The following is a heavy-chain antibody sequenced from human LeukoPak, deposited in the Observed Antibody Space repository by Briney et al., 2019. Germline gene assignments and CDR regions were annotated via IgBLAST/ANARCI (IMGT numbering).Heavy chain of an antibody. J-gene: IGHJ5*02. V-gene: IGHV5-51*01. CDR3: ARRSLNWFDP. Sequence: GESLKISCKGSGYSFTSYWIGWVGKMPGKGLEWMGIIYPGDSDTRYSPSFQAQVTISADKSISTAYLQWSSLKASDTAMYYCARRSLNWFDPWGQGTLVTVSP. CDR2: IYPGDSDT. CDR1: GYSFTSYW.